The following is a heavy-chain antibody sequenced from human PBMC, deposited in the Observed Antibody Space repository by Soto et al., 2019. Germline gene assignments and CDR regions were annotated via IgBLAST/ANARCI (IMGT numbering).Heavy chain of an antibody. CDR3: ASSYGSGYRAFDY. Sequence: QVQLVQSGAEVKRPGSSVKVSCKASGDTFTFYSINWVRQAPGLGLEWMGRINPILSMSNYAQRFQGRVTKTADKSTSTAYMELRSLRSEDTAIYYCASSYGSGYRAFDYWGQGALVTVSS. V-gene: IGHV1-69*02. D-gene: IGHD3-10*01. CDR2: INPILSMS. CDR1: GDTFTFYS. J-gene: IGHJ4*02.